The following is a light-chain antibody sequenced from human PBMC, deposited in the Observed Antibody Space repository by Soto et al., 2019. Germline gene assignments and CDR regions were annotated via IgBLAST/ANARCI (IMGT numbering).Light chain of an antibody. J-gene: IGLJ1*01. V-gene: IGLV2-23*01. CDR3: CSYAGSSTYV. CDR2: EDS. CDR1: SSDVGSYNL. Sequence: QSVLTQPASVSGSPGQSITISCTGTSSDVGSYNLVSWYQHHPGKAPKLMIYEDSERPSGVSHRFSGSKSGNTASLTISGLQAEDEADYYCCSYAGSSTYVFGTGTKLTVL.